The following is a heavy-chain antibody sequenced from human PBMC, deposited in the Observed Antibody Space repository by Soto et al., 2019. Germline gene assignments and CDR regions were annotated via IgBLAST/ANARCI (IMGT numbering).Heavy chain of an antibody. CDR2: IYYSGST. D-gene: IGHD6-13*01. Sequence: PSETLSLTCTVSGGSISSSSYYWGWIRQPPGKGLEWIGSIYYSGSTYYNPSLKSRVTISVDTSKNQFSLKLSSVTAADTAVYYCASRIAAAGDYYYYGMDVWGQGTTVTVSS. CDR1: GGSISSSSYY. CDR3: ASRIAAAGDYYYYGMDV. V-gene: IGHV4-39*01. J-gene: IGHJ6*02.